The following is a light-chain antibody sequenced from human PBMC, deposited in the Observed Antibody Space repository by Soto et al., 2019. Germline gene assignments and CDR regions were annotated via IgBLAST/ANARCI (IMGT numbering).Light chain of an antibody. Sequence: DIQMTQSPSSLSASVGDRVTITCRASQSISSYLTWYQQKPGKAPNLLIYAASSLQSGVPSRFSGSESGTDFTLTISSLQPEDFATYYCQQSYSTPYTFGQGTKLEIK. V-gene: IGKV1-39*01. CDR2: AAS. CDR1: QSISSY. CDR3: QQSYSTPYT. J-gene: IGKJ2*01.